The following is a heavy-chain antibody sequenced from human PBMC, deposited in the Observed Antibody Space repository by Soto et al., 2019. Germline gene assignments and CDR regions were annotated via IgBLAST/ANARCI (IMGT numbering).Heavy chain of an antibody. V-gene: IGHV4-39*01. Sequence: QLQLPESGPGLVKPSETLSLTCSVSDDSINSDKYYWGWIRQPPGKGLEWIGSIYYRGNAYYNPSLQPRVTIALDKSRSQFSLKLNSVTAADSAVYFCARLEGLATISYYFDFWGPGALVTVSS. D-gene: IGHD3-9*01. CDR2: IYYRGNA. CDR3: ARLEGLATISYYFDF. CDR1: DDSINSDKYY. J-gene: IGHJ4*02.